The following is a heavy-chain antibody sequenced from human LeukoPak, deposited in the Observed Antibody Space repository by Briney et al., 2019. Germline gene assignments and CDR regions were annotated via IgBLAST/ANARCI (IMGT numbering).Heavy chain of an antibody. CDR3: ARMVRGVIIYWFDP. CDR1: GYTFTGYY. CDR2: INPNSGGT. Sequence: GAAVKVSCKASGYTFTGYYMHWVRQAPVQGLEWMGWINPNSGGTNYAQKFQGRVTMTRDTSISTAYMELSRLRSDDTAVYYCARMVRGVIIYWFDPWGQGTLVTVSS. V-gene: IGHV1-2*02. J-gene: IGHJ5*02. D-gene: IGHD3-10*01.